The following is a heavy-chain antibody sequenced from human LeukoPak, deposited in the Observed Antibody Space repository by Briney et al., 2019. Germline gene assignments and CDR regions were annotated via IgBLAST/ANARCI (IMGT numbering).Heavy chain of an antibody. D-gene: IGHD3-16*01. CDR1: GRPISSGSYY. J-gene: IGHJ4*02. Sequence: PSQTVSLTCTVSGRPISSGSYYGRWIRRPAGKVLEWIGRIYTSGSTNYHPSLKSRVTISVDTSKNQFSLKLSAVTAAVRPVYDCACQGVGGAIPFDYWRRGTVVGVSS. V-gene: IGHV4-61*02. CDR2: IYTSGST. CDR3: ACQGVGGAIPFDY.